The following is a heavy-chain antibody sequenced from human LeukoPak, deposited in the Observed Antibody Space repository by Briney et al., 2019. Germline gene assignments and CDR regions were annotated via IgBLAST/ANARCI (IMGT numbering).Heavy chain of an antibody. Sequence: GGSLRISCAASGFTVSSFSMNWVRQAPGKGLEWLSYISSSSTYIYYADSVKGRFTISRDNARNSLYLQMNSLRAEDTAVYYCATQGIYGVSLHPWGQGTLVTVSS. CDR3: ATQGIYGVSLHP. J-gene: IGHJ5*02. CDR2: ISSSSTYI. V-gene: IGHV3-21*01. CDR1: GFTVSSFS. D-gene: IGHD2-8*01.